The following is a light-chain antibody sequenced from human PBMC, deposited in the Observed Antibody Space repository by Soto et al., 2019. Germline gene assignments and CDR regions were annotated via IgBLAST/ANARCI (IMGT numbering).Light chain of an antibody. J-gene: IGLJ3*02. CDR2: NLN. CDR3: PSSTSPFTWV. Sequence: QSALAQPASVSGSPGQSITISCTGTSSDVGGYDFVSWFQQHPGKAPELMIYNLNNRRSGVSNRFSGSKSGNTPSLTISGLQAEDEPHYYCPSSTSPFTWVFGGGTKVTVL. V-gene: IGLV2-14*01. CDR1: SSDVGGYDF.